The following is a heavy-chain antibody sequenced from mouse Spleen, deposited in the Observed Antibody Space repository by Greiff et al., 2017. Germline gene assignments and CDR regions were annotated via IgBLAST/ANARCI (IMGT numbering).Heavy chain of an antibody. CDR3: ATSDSSGYVWFAY. D-gene: IGHD3-2*01. CDR2: IWRGGST. CDR1: GFSLTSYA. J-gene: IGHJ3*01. V-gene: IGHV2-5*01. Sequence: LQESGPGLVQPSQILSITCTVSGFSLTSYAVHWVRQSPGKGLEWLGMIWRGGSTDYNAAFMSRLSITKDNSKSQVFFTLNSLQADDTAIYYCATSDSSGYVWFAYWGQGTLVTVSA.